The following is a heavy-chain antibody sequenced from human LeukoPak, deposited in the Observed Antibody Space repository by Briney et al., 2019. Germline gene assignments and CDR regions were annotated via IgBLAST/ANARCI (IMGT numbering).Heavy chain of an antibody. V-gene: IGHV1-69*04. CDR1: GGTFSSYA. D-gene: IGHD1-26*01. CDR3: ARDSEWEPDY. J-gene: IGHJ4*02. Sequence: GSSVTVSCKASGGTFSSYAISWVRQAPGQGLEWMGRITPILGIANHAQKFQGRVTITADKSTSTAYMELSSLRSEDTAVYYCARDSEWEPDYWGQGTLVTVSS. CDR2: ITPILGIA.